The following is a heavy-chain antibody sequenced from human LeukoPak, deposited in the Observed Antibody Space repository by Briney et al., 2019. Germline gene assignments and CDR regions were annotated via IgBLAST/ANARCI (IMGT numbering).Heavy chain of an antibody. CDR3: AKGVEWFGEFNPNWFDP. V-gene: IGHV3-23*01. CDR1: GFTFSSYA. J-gene: IGHJ5*02. D-gene: IGHD3-10*01. Sequence: PGRSLRLSCAASGFTFSSYAMSWVRQAPGKGLEWVSAITSSGGNTFYADSVKGRFTISRDNSKNTLYLQMNSLRAEDTAIYYCAKGVEWFGEFNPNWFDPWGQGTRVTVSS. CDR2: ITSSGGNT.